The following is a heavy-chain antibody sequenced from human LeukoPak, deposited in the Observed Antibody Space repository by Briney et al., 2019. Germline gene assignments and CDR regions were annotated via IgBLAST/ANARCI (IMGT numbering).Heavy chain of an antibody. J-gene: IGHJ4*02. Sequence: SETLSLTCTVSGGSISSDGHYWSWIRQPAGKGLEWIGRIYTSGSTNYNSSLKSRVTISVDTSKNQFSLELSSVTAADTAVYYCARYRGGDYCFDYWGQGTLVTVSS. CDR2: IYTSGST. CDR1: GGSISSDGHY. D-gene: IGHD2-21*02. V-gene: IGHV4-61*02. CDR3: ARYRGGDYCFDY.